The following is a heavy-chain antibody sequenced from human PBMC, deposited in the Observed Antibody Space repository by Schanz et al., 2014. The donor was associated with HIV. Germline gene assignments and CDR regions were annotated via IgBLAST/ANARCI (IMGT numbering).Heavy chain of an antibody. CDR2: ISAYNGKT. Sequence: QVQLVQSGAEVKKPGASVKVSCKASGYIFTSNGISWVRQAPGQGLEWMGWISAYNGKTNYAQKFQGRVTMTTDTSTSTAYMELRSLRSDDTAVYYCARVNKDIGGYYFDYWGQGTLVTVSS. J-gene: IGHJ4*02. CDR3: ARVNKDIGGYYFDY. V-gene: IGHV1-18*01. D-gene: IGHD2-15*01. CDR1: GYIFTSNG.